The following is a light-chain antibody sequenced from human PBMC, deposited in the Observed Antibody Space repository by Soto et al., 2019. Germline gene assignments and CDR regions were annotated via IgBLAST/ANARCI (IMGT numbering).Light chain of an antibody. CDR2: EVS. V-gene: IGLV2-14*01. CDR3: SSYTSSSTLYV. Sequence: QSVLTQPASVSGSPGQSITISCTGTSSDVGGYNYVSWYQQHPGKAPRLMIFEVSKRPSGVSNRFSGSKSGNTASLTISGPQAEDEADYYCSSYTSSSTLYVFGTGTKVTVL. CDR1: SSDVGGYNY. J-gene: IGLJ1*01.